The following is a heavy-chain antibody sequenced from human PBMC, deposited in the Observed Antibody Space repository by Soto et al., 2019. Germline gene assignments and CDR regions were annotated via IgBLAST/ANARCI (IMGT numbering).Heavy chain of an antibody. V-gene: IGHV4-59*01. Sequence: SETLSLTCTVSGGSIRSYYWSWIRQPPGKGLEWIGYISYTGSTHYNPSLKSRVTISADTSKNQFSLKLSSVTTADTALYYCAREGVAAPYYYYGMDVWGQGSTVTVSS. CDR2: ISYTGST. J-gene: IGHJ6*02. D-gene: IGHD2-15*01. CDR1: GGSIRSYY. CDR3: AREGVAAPYYYYGMDV.